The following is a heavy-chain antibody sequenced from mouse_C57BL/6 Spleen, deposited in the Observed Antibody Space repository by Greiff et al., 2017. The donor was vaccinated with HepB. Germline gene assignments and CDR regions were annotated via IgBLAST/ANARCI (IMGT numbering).Heavy chain of an antibody. V-gene: IGHV3-6*01. J-gene: IGHJ3*01. CDR1: GYSITSGYY. CDR3: ARDDDYEDWFAY. Sequence: ESGPGLVKPSQSLSLTCSVTGYSITSGYYWNWIRQFPGNKLEWMGYISYDGSNNYNPSLKNRISITRDTSKTQFFLKLNSVTTEDTATYYCARDDDYEDWFAYWGQRTLVTVSA. CDR2: ISYDGSN. D-gene: IGHD2-4*01.